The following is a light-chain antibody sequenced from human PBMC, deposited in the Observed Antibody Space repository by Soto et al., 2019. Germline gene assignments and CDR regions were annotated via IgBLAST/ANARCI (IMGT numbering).Light chain of an antibody. Sequence: EIVLTQSPGTLSLSPGERATLSCRASQSVSSSYLAWYQHKPGQAPRLLIYGASIRATGVPDRFSGSGSGSEFTLTISSLRSEDFAVYYCQQYNNWPQTFGQGTKVDIK. V-gene: IGKV3-15*01. CDR2: GAS. J-gene: IGKJ1*01. CDR3: QQYNNWPQT. CDR1: QSVSSSY.